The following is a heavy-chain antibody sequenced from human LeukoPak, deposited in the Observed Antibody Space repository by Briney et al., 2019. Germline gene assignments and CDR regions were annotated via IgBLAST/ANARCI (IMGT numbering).Heavy chain of an antibody. D-gene: IGHD1-26*01. Sequence: GSLRLSCAASGFTFNTYTMNWVRQPPGKGLEWIGYIYYSGSTNYNPSLKSRVTILSDMSKNQFSLKLSSVTAADTAVYYCARETYSGSQRGFDYWGQGTLVTVSS. CDR3: ARETYSGSQRGFDY. CDR1: GFTFNTYT. V-gene: IGHV4-59*12. J-gene: IGHJ4*02. CDR2: IYYSGST.